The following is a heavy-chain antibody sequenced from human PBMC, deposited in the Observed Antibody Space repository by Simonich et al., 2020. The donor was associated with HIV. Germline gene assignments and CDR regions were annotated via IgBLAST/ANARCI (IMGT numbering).Heavy chain of an antibody. Sequence: QVQLQQWGAGLLKPSETLSLTCAVSGGSFSGYYWSWIRQPPGKGLEWIGEINHSGSTNYNPSLKSRVTISVDTAKNQVSLKLSSVTAADTAVYYCARLTAGGLGEYFQHWGQGTLVTVSS. CDR1: GGSFSGYY. CDR3: ARLTAGGLGEYFQH. V-gene: IGHV4-34*01. CDR2: INHSGST. D-gene: IGHD6-13*01. J-gene: IGHJ1*01.